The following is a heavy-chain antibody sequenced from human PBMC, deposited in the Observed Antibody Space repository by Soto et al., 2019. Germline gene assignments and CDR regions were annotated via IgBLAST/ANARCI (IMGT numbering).Heavy chain of an antibody. V-gene: IGHV4-59*01. D-gene: IGHD6-13*01. CDR3: ARVRGTAGKRYFDY. CDR2: TYYSGST. J-gene: IGHJ4*02. CDR1: GGSMIAYY. Sequence: QVQLQESGPRLVKPSETLSLTCTVSGGSMIAYYWNWVRQPPGKGLQWIGYTYYSGSTTYNPSRKSRVTISVDSSKNQFSLKQDSVTPADTAVYYCARVRGTAGKRYFDYWGPGTLVTVSS.